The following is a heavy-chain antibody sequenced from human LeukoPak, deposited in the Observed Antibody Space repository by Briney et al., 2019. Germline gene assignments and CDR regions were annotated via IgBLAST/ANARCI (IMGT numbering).Heavy chain of an antibody. CDR3: ARGGDSSGYPFPAADY. Sequence: ASVKVSCKASGYTFTSYDINWVRQATGQGLEWMGWMNPNSGNTGYAQKFQGRVTMTRNTSISTAYMELSSLRSEDTAVYYCARGGDSSGYPFPAADYWGQGTLVTVSS. V-gene: IGHV1-8*01. D-gene: IGHD3-22*01. CDR1: GYTFTSYD. CDR2: MNPNSGNT. J-gene: IGHJ4*02.